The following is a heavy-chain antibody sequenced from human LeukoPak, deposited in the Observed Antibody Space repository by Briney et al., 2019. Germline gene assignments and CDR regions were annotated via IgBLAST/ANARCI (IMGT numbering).Heavy chain of an antibody. CDR2: IRTNAYGGTA. D-gene: IGHD3-16*01. V-gene: IGHV3-49*03. Sequence: PGRSLRLSCTASGFTFGDYTMSWFRQAPGKGLEWVGFIRTNAYGGTAEYAASVKGRFTIARDDSKSIAYLQMNSLKTEDTAVYSCSRYWPTIERPGGELFDYWGQGTLVTVSS. CDR1: GFTFGDYT. CDR3: SRYWPTIERPGGELFDY. J-gene: IGHJ4*02.